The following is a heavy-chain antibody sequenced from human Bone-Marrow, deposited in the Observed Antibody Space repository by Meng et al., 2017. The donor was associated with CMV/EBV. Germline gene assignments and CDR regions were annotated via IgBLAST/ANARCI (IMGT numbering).Heavy chain of an antibody. CDR1: GFTFSNAW. J-gene: IGHJ4*02. Sequence: GESLKISCAASGFTFSNAWMSWVRQAPGKGLEWVAFIQYDEDDKFYADSVKGRFTVSRDNSKNTLYLQMNSLKPEDTAVYYCAKEIRDYPFDYWGQGTLVTVSS. D-gene: IGHD3-16*01. CDR2: IQYDEDDK. V-gene: IGHV3-30*02. CDR3: AKEIRDYPFDY.